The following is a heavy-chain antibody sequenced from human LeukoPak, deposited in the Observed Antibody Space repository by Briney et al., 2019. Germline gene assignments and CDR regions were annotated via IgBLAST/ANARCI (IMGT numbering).Heavy chain of an antibody. CDR1: GYTFTSYG. CDR3: ARATAAGTTGDY. CDR2: ISAYNGNT. Sequence: ASVKASCKASGYTFTSYGISWVRQAPGQGLEWMGWISAYNGNTNYAQKLQGRVTMTTDTSTSTAYMELRSLRSDDTAVYYCARATAAGTTGDYWGQGTLVTVSS. J-gene: IGHJ4*02. D-gene: IGHD6-13*01. V-gene: IGHV1-18*01.